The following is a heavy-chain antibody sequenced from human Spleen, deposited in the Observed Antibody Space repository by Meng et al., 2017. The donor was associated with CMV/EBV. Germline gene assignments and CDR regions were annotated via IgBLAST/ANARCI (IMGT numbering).Heavy chain of an antibody. J-gene: IGHJ4*02. CDR3: ARGSDDSGYHFDY. Sequence: AVSGFTFSSYAMHWVRQAPGKGLEWVAVISYDGSNKFYADSVKGRFTISRDNSKNTLYLQMNRLRVEDTAVYYCARGSDDSGYHFDYWGQGTLVTVSS. V-gene: IGHV3-30*04. CDR1: GFTFSSYA. D-gene: IGHD3-22*01. CDR2: ISYDGSNK.